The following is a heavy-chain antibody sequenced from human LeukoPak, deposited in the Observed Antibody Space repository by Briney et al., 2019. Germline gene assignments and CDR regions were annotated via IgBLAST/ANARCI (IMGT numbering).Heavy chain of an antibody. Sequence: KPGGSLRLSCAASGFTFSSYSMNWVRQAPGKGLEWVSSISSSSSYIYYADSVKGRFTISRDNAKNSLYLQMNSLRAEDTAVYYCARSKDTFGGVIVIQTFDYWGQGTLVTVSS. V-gene: IGHV3-21*01. J-gene: IGHJ4*02. CDR1: GFTFSSYS. D-gene: IGHD3-16*02. CDR2: ISSSSSYI. CDR3: ARSKDTFGGVIVIQTFDY.